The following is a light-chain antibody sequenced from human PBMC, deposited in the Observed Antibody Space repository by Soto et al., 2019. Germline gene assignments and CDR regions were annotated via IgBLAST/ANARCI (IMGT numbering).Light chain of an antibody. CDR1: QSVSSY. Sequence: EIVLTPSPATLSLSPGERATLSCRASQSVSSYLAWYQQKPGQAPRLLIYDASNSATGIPARFSGSGSGTDFTLTISSLEPEEFAVYYCQQRSNWPTFGGGTKVDIK. V-gene: IGKV3-11*01. CDR3: QQRSNWPT. J-gene: IGKJ4*01. CDR2: DAS.